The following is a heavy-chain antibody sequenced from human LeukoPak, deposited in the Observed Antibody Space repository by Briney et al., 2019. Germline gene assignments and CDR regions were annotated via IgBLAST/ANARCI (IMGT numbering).Heavy chain of an antibody. D-gene: IGHD3-22*01. V-gene: IGHV4-61*01. Sequence: SDTLPLTCTVSGRPLRRESDHWSWIRQPPGKGLEWVGYIYYTGPTNYNPSLKSRVTLSIDTSKNQFSLKLSSVTAADTAVYYCASQRYYYDSDGYADYWGQGTLVTVSS. J-gene: IGHJ4*02. CDR3: ASQRYYYDSDGYADY. CDR2: IYYTGPT. CDR1: GRPLRRESDH.